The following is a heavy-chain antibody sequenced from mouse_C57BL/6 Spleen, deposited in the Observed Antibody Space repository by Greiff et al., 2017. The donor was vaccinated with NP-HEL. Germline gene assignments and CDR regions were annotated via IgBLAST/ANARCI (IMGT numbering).Heavy chain of an antibody. CDR3: ARGYDGYSYFDH. CDR1: GYTFTSYG. J-gene: IGHJ2*01. Sequence: VQLQQSGAELARPGASVKLSCKASGYTFTSYGISWVKQRTGQGLEWIGEIYPRSGNTYYNEKFKGKATLTADKSSSTAYMELRSLTSEDSAVYFCARGYDGYSYFDHWGQGTTLTVSS. V-gene: IGHV1-81*01. D-gene: IGHD2-3*01. CDR2: IYPRSGNT.